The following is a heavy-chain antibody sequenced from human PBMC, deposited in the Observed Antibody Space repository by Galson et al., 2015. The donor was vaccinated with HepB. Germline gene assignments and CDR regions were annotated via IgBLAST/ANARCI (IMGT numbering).Heavy chain of an antibody. Sequence: ETLSLTCTVSGGSISSYYWSWIRQPPGKGLEWIGYIYYSGSTNYNPSLKSRVTISVDTSKNQFSLKLSSVTAADTAVYYCARGVSGILFGYWGQGTLVTVSS. CDR1: GGSISSYY. CDR2: IYYSGST. J-gene: IGHJ4*02. D-gene: IGHD6-13*01. V-gene: IGHV4-59*08. CDR3: ARGVSGILFGY.